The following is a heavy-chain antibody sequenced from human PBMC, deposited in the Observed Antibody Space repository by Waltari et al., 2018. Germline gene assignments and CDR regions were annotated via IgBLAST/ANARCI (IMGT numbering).Heavy chain of an antibody. CDR1: GGSISSYY. V-gene: IGHV4-59*12. CDR3: ARVELFYYFDY. J-gene: IGHJ4*02. CDR2: IYYSGST. D-gene: IGHD3-3*01. Sequence: QVQLQESGPGLVKPSETLSLTCTVSGGSISSYYWSWIRQPPGKGLEWIGYIYYSGSTNYNPSLKSRVTISVDTSKNQFSLKLSSVTAADTAVYYCARVELFYYFDYWGQGTLVTVSS.